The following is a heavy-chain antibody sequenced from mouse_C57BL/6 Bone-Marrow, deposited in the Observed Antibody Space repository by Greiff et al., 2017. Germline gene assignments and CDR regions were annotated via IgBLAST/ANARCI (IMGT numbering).Heavy chain of an antibody. V-gene: IGHV5-4*01. CDR2: ISDGGSYT. CDR1: GFTFSSYA. J-gene: IGHJ2*01. Sequence: EVKLVESGGGLVKPGGSLKLSCAASGFTFSSYAMSWVRQTPEKRLEWVATISDGGSYTYYPDNVKGRFTISRDNAKNNLYLQMSHLKSEDTAMYYCARDYYGSTFYWCDYWGQGTTLTGSS. CDR3: ARDYYGSTFYWCDY. D-gene: IGHD1-1*01.